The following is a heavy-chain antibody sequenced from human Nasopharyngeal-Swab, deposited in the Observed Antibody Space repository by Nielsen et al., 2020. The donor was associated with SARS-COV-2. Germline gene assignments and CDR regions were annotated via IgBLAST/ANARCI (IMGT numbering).Heavy chain of an antibody. CDR1: GFPFNNYN. CDR3: ARDGLDYDFWSAYFMDV. V-gene: IGHV3-21*01. J-gene: IGHJ6*02. Sequence: LSLTCAVSGFPFNNYNFNWVRQAPGKGLEWVSSISSSSSYIYYADSVKGRFTISRDNAKNSLYLQMNSLRAEDTAVYYCARDGLDYDFWSAYFMDVWGQGTTVTVSS. CDR2: ISSSSSYI. D-gene: IGHD3-3*01.